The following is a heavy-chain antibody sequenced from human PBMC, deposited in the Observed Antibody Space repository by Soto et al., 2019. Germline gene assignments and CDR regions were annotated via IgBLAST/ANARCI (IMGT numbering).Heavy chain of an antibody. CDR1: GGTFSSYA. Sequence: ASVKVSCKASGGTFSSYAISWVRQAPGQGLEWMGGIIPIFGTANYAQKFQGRVTITADESTSTAYMELSSLRSEDTAVYYCARXGYCSSTSCYTYYYYYGMDVWGQGTTVTVSS. CDR3: ARXGYCSSTSCYTYYYYYGMDV. V-gene: IGHV1-69*13. CDR2: IIPIFGTA. D-gene: IGHD2-2*03. J-gene: IGHJ6*02.